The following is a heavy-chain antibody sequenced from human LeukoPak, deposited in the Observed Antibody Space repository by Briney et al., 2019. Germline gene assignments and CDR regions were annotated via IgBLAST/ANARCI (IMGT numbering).Heavy chain of an antibody. Sequence: ASVKVSCKASGYTFTGYYMHWVRQAPGQGLEWMGWINPNSGGTNYARKFQGRVTMTRDTSISTAYMELSRLRSDDTAVYYCARVSKTSLDAFDIWGQGTMVTVSS. CDR1: GYTFTGYY. D-gene: IGHD2-2*01. V-gene: IGHV1-2*02. CDR3: ARVSKTSLDAFDI. CDR2: INPNSGGT. J-gene: IGHJ3*02.